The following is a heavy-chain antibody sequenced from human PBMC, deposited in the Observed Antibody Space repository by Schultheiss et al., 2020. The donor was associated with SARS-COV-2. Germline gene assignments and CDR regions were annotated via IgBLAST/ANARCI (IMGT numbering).Heavy chain of an antibody. D-gene: IGHD2-2*01. CDR3: AREPGVVVPAAHGAFDI. CDR1: GFTFSSYA. CDR2: ISYDGSNK. V-gene: IGHV3-30*04. Sequence: GSLKISCAASGFTFSSYAMHWVRQAPGKGLEWVAVISYDGSNKYYADSVKGRFTISRDNSKNTLYLQMNSLRAEDTAVYYCAREPGVVVPAAHGAFDIWGQGTMVTVSS. J-gene: IGHJ3*02.